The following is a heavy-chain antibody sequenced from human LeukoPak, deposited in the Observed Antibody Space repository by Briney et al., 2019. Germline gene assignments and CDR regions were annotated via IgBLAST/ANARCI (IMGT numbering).Heavy chain of an antibody. CDR2: IYPGDSDT. D-gene: IGHD6-13*01. CDR3: ARRLAAAGTGYYFDY. J-gene: IGHJ4*02. V-gene: IGHV5-51*01. CDR1: GYSFSSYW. Sequence: GESLKISCKGSGYSFSSYWIAWVRLMPGKGLEWMGIIYPGDSDTRYSPAFQGQVTISADKSISTAYLQWSSLKASDTAIYYCARRLAAAGTGYYFDYWGQGTLVTVSS.